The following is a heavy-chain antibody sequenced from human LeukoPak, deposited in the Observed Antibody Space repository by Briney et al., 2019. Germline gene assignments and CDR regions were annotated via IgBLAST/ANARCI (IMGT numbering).Heavy chain of an antibody. J-gene: IGHJ4*02. CDR1: GYTFTSYD. D-gene: IGHD6-19*01. CDR2: MNPNSGNT. V-gene: IGHV1-8*01. CDR3: ARDYSSGWPFDY. Sequence: GASVKVSCKASGYTFTSYDINWVRQATGQGLEWMGWMNPNSGNTGYAQKFQGRVTMTRDTSISTAYMELSRLRSDDTAVYYCARDYSSGWPFDYWGQGTLVTVSS.